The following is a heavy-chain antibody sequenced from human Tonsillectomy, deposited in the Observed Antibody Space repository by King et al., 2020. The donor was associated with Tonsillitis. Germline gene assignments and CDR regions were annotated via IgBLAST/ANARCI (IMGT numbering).Heavy chain of an antibody. V-gene: IGHV5-51*01. CDR2: IHPGDSDT. J-gene: IGHJ4*02. Sequence: VQLVESGAEVKKPGESLKISCQGSGYIFTSYWIGWVRQMPGKGLEWMGIIHPGDSDTRYSPSFQGQVAISADRSIGTAYLQWSSRKASDTAIYYCARQGDHYFGSGSFTDWGQGTLVTVSS. D-gene: IGHD3-10*01. CDR1: GYIFTSYW. CDR3: ARQGDHYFGSGSFTD.